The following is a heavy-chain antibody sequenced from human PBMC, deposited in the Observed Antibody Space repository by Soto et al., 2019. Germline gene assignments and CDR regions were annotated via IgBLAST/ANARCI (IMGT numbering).Heavy chain of an antibody. V-gene: IGHV3-23*01. J-gene: IGHJ4*02. CDR3: AKDRDFWTGSGIHY. CDR2: LSGSGDNT. D-gene: IGHD3-3*01. Sequence: GGSLRLSCAASGFIFSGDAMSWVRQAPGTGLERVSTLSGSGDNTYYADSLKGRFTISRDTSKNSLYLQMNSLRAEDTAVYFCAKDRDFWTGSGIHYWGQGTLAPVSS. CDR1: GFIFSGDA.